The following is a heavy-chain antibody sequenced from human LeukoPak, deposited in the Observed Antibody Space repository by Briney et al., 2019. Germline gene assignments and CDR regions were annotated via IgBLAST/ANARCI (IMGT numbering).Heavy chain of an antibody. J-gene: IGHJ4*02. D-gene: IGHD6-6*01. Sequence: SETLSLTCTVSGGSISSGSYYWSWIRQPAGKGLEWIGRIYTSGSTNYNPSLKSRVTISVDTSKNQFSLKLSSVTAADTAVYYCARVIAARRGYYFDYWGQGTLVTVSS. CDR2: IYTSGST. V-gene: IGHV4-61*02. CDR1: GGSISSGSYY. CDR3: ARVIAARRGYYFDY.